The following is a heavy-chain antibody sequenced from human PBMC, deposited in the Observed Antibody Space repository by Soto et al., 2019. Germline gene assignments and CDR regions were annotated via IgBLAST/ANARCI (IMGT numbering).Heavy chain of an antibody. Sequence: EVQLLESGGGLVQPGGSLRLSCVASGFTFSTYAMSWVRQAPGKGLEWVSAISGGVNTYYADSVKGRFTISRDISRNTLYLQMNSLRAGDTAVYYCAKPGMAVAGNYFDYWGQGALFTVSS. J-gene: IGHJ4*02. CDR1: GFTFSTYA. D-gene: IGHD6-19*01. CDR2: ISGGVNT. V-gene: IGHV3-23*01. CDR3: AKPGMAVAGNYFDY.